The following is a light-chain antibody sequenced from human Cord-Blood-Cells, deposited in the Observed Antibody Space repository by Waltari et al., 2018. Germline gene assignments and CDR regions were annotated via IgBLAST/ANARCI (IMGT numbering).Light chain of an antibody. CDR2: AAS. Sequence: DIQMTQSPFSLPASVGDRVTITSRASQSISSYLNWYQQKPGKAPKLLIYAASSLQSGVPSRFSGSGSGTDFTLTISSLQPEDFATYYCQQSYSTPQTFGQGTKVEIK. J-gene: IGKJ1*01. CDR3: QQSYSTPQT. CDR1: QSISSY. V-gene: IGKV1-39*01.